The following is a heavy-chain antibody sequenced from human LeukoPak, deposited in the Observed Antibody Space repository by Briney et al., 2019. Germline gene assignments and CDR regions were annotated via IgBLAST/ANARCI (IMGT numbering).Heavy chain of an antibody. CDR1: GFSFNDYG. V-gene: IGHV3-33*05. J-gene: IGHJ4*02. CDR3: VREQGIGLYRASDC. CDR2: VTYGDNIA. Sequence: PGGSLRLSCAASGFSFNDYGMHWVRQAPGKGLEWLAVVTYGDNIAYYRDSVKGRFTVSRDNSKNTLYLQMNSLTAEDTAVYYCVREQGIGLYRASDCWGQGTLVSVCS. D-gene: IGHD1-26*01.